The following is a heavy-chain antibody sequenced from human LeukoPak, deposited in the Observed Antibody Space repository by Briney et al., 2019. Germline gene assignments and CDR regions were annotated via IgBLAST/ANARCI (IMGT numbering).Heavy chain of an antibody. CDR3: ARDDRGYSGYHFDH. Sequence: GGSLRLFCAASGFTFSSYTFHWVRQAPGKGLEWAAAQDGNNKYYTDSVKGRFTISRDNSKNTLYLQMNSLRAEDTAVYYCARDDRGYSGYHFDHWGQGTLVTVSS. V-gene: IGHV3-30-3*01. D-gene: IGHD5-12*01. CDR1: GFTFSSYT. J-gene: IGHJ4*02. CDR2: QDGNNK.